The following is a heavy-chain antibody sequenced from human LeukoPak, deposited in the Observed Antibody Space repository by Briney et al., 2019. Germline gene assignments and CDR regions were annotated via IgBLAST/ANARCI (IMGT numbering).Heavy chain of an antibody. D-gene: IGHD3-10*01. CDR3: ARMLVRGLEGDY. CDR2: IYYSRSP. Sequence: SETLSLSCTVSGGSISSYYWSWIRQPPGKGLEWIGYIYYSRSPNYNPSLKSRVTISVDTSKNQFSLKVNSVTAADTAVYYCARMLVRGLEGDYWGQGTLVTVSS. CDR1: GGSISSYY. J-gene: IGHJ4*02. V-gene: IGHV4-59*01.